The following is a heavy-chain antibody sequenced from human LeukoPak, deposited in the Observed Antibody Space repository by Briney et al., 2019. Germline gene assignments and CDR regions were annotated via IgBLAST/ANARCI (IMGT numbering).Heavy chain of an antibody. CDR2: ISGGGSA. J-gene: IGHJ3*01. Sequence: GGSLRLSCAASGFSFTSYAMSWVRQAPGMGLQWVSVISGGGSAYYADSVKGRFTVSRDNSRNAVYLQMNSLRVEDTAVYYCVKDQYSGSGSYPDAFDFWGQGTVVTVSS. CDR1: GFSFTSYA. D-gene: IGHD3-10*01. V-gene: IGHV3-23*01. CDR3: VKDQYSGSGSYPDAFDF.